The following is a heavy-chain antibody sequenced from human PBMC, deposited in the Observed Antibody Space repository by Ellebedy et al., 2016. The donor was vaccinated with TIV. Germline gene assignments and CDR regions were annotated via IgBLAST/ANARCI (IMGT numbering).Heavy chain of an antibody. V-gene: IGHV6-1*01. CDR1: GDSVSSNAVA. Sequence: SQTLSLTCAISGDSVSSNAVAWHWIRQSPSRGLEWLGRTYYRPKWYNEYAVSVKSRITINPDTSKNQFSLQLNSLTPEDQALYYCVRGSRGAFDIWGQGTMVTVSS. J-gene: IGHJ3*02. CDR3: VRGSRGAFDI. CDR2: TYYRPKWYN.